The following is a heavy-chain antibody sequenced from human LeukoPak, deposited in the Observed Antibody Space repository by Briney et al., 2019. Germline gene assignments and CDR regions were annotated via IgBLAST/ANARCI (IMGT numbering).Heavy chain of an antibody. J-gene: IGHJ5*02. D-gene: IGHD6-13*01. Sequence: VASVKVSRKASGYTFTNYDINWVRQATGQGLEWMGWINSNSGDTAYAQKFQGRVAITRNTSINTAHMELSSLRSEDTAVYYCVRRIVAAGYNWFDPWGQGTLVTVSS. CDR1: GYTFTNYD. CDR2: INSNSGDT. CDR3: VRRIVAAGYNWFDP. V-gene: IGHV1-8*01.